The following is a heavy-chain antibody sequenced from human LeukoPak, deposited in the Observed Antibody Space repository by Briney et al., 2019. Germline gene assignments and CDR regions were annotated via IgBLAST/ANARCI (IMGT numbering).Heavy chain of an antibody. Sequence: GGSLRLSCAASGFTFSSYAMHWVRQAPGKGLEWVAVISYDGSNKYYADSVKGRFTISRDNSKNTLYLQMNSLKIEGTAVYYCTTARLPFGYWGQGTLVTVSS. CDR1: GFTFSSYA. CDR2: ISYDGSNK. D-gene: IGHD4-11*01. J-gene: IGHJ4*02. V-gene: IGHV3-30-3*01. CDR3: TTARLPFGY.